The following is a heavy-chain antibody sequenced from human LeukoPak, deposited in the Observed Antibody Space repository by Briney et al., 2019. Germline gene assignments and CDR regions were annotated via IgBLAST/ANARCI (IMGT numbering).Heavy chain of an antibody. Sequence: SETLSLTCTVSGGSISSYYWSWIRLPPGKGLEWIGYIYYTGATYYNPSLKSRVTISLDTSKNQFSLKPSSVTAADAAVYYCARAGYSYGTGYYCDYWGQGALVTVSS. CDR2: IYYTGAT. J-gene: IGHJ4*02. CDR1: GGSISSYY. D-gene: IGHD5-18*01. CDR3: ARAGYSYGTGYYCDY. V-gene: IGHV4-59*01.